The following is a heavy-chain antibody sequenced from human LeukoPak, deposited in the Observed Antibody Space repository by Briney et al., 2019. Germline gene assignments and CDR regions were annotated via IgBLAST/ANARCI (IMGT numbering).Heavy chain of an antibody. V-gene: IGHV3-74*01. CDR2: INGDETST. D-gene: IGHD6-19*01. CDR3: AKDLPAVAGLDY. Sequence: PGGSLRLSCAASGFTFSSHWMHWARQAPGKGLVWVSRINGDETSTAYADSVKGRFTISRDNSKNTLYLQMNSLRAEDTAVYYCAKDLPAVAGLDYWGQGTLVTVSS. J-gene: IGHJ4*02. CDR1: GFTFSSHW.